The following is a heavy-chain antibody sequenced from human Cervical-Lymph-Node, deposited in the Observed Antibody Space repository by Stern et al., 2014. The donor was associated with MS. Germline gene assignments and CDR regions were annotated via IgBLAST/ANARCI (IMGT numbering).Heavy chain of an antibody. CDR1: GDTFSSNA. D-gene: IGHD5-24*01. V-gene: IGHV1-69*01. CDR2: IIPIFGTA. J-gene: IGHJ4*02. CDR3: ARGKRWLQLGFDY. Sequence: VQLVESGAEVKKPGSSVKVSCKASGDTFSSNAINWVRQAPGQGLEWMGGIIPIFGTANYAQKFQGRVTITADESTSTAYMELSSLRSEDTAVYYCARGKRWLQLGFDYWGQGTLVTVSS.